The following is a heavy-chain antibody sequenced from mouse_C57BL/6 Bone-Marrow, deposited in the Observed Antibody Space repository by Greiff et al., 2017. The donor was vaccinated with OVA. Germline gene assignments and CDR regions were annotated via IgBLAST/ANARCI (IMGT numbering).Heavy chain of an antibody. J-gene: IGHJ2*01. CDR2: IYPRSGNT. V-gene: IGHV1-81*01. Sequence: QVQLQQSGAELARPGASVKLSCKASGYTFTSYGISWVKQRTGQGLEWIGEIYPRSGNTYYNEKFKGKATLTADKSSSTAYMELRSLTSEDSAVYFCPRPRVDYWGQGTTLTVSS. CDR3: PRPRVDY. CDR1: GYTFTSYG.